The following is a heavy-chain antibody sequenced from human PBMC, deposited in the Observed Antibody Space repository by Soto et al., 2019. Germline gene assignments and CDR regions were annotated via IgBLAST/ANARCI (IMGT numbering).Heavy chain of an antibody. Sequence: PGGSLRLSCAASGFTFSSYGMHWVRQAPGKGLEWVAVISYDGSNKYYADSVKGRFTISRDNSKNTLYLQMNSLRAEDTAVYYCARDPRRYFDYWGQGTLVTVSS. CDR2: ISYDGSNK. CDR1: GFTFSSYG. V-gene: IGHV3-30*19. CDR3: ARDPRRYFDY. J-gene: IGHJ4*02.